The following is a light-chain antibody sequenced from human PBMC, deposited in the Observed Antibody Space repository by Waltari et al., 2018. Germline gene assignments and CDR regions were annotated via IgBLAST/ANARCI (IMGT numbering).Light chain of an antibody. CDR2: GES. CDR3: QQYDISPLT. Sequence: ELVLTHSPGPLSLSPGERATLSCRASQTVRTTYLAWYQQKPGQAPTLLSYGESSRATGIADRFSGSGSGTDFSLTISSLEPEDFAVYYCQQYDISPLTFGGGTKVEIK. J-gene: IGKJ4*01. V-gene: IGKV3-20*01. CDR1: QTVRTTY.